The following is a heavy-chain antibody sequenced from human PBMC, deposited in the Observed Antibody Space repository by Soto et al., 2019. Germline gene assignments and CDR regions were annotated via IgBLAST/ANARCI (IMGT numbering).Heavy chain of an antibody. CDR3: ARDDYGDYGGYYYYYGMDV. CDR2: ISSSSSYI. D-gene: IGHD4-17*01. Sequence: GGSLRLSCAASGFTFSSYSMNWVRQAPGKGLEWVSSISSSSSYIYYADSVKGRFTISRDNAKNSLYLQMNSLRAEDTAVYYCARDDYGDYGGYYYYYGMDVWGQGNTVTVSS. V-gene: IGHV3-21*01. CDR1: GFTFSSYS. J-gene: IGHJ6*02.